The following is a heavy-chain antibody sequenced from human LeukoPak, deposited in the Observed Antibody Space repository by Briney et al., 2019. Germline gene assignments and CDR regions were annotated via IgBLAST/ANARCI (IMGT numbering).Heavy chain of an antibody. CDR2: INHSGST. D-gene: IGHD4-23*01. CDR3: AIFVSGGHGAFDI. V-gene: IGHV4-34*01. Sequence: SETLSLTCAVYGGSFSGYYWSWIRQPPGKGLEWIGEINHSGSTNYNPSLKSRVTISVDTSKNQFSLKLSSVTAADTAVYYCAIFVSGGHGAFDIWGQGTMVTVSS. J-gene: IGHJ3*02. CDR1: GGSFSGYY.